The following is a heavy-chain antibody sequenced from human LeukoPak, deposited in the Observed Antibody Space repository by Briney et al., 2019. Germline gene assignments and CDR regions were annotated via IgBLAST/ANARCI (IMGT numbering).Heavy chain of an antibody. J-gene: IGHJ4*02. D-gene: IGHD3-22*01. CDR2: ISGSGDST. CDR1: GFTFSSYA. Sequence: GGSLRLSCAASGFTFSSYAMNWVRQAPGKGLEWVSGISGSGDSTYYADSVKGRFTISRDNSKNTLYLQMNSLRAEDTAVYYCAKPAFTMIIVGNFDYWGQGTLVAVSS. V-gene: IGHV3-23*01. CDR3: AKPAFTMIIVGNFDY.